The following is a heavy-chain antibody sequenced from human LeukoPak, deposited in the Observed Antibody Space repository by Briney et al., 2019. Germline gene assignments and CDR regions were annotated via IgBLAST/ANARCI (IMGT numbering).Heavy chain of an antibody. CDR3: AKYSDQPSYFDY. V-gene: IGHV3-23*01. J-gene: IGHJ4*02. CDR2: ISGSGGST. CDR1: GFTFSSYA. D-gene: IGHD6-13*01. Sequence: GGSLRLPCAASGFTFSSYAMSWVRQAPGKGLEWVSAISGSGGSTYYADSVKGRFTISRDNSKNTLYLQMNSLRAEDTAVYYCAKYSDQPSYFDYWGQGTLVTVSS.